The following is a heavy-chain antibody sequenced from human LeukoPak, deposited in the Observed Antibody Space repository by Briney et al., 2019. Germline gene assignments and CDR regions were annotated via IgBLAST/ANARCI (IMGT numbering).Heavy chain of an antibody. CDR2: IRSQAYGGTT. J-gene: IGHJ6*02. V-gene: IGHV3-49*04. CDR1: GFTFGDHA. D-gene: IGHD5-18*01. Sequence: GGSLRLSCAASGFTFGDHAMSWVRQAPGKGLEWVGFIRSQAYGGTTEYAASVKGRFSISRDDSKSIAYLQMNSLKTEDTAVYYRTRGPTQPWFYYGMDVWGQGTTVIVS. CDR3: TRGPTQPWFYYGMDV.